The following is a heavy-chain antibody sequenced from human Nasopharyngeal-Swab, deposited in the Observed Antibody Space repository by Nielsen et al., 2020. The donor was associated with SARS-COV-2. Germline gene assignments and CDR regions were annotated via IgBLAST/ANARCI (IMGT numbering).Heavy chain of an antibody. D-gene: IGHD2-2*01. CDR2: ISAYNGNT. Sequence: ASEKVSCKASGYTVTSYGISWVRQAPGQGLEWMGWISAYNGNTNYAQKLQGRVTMTTVTSTSTASMELRSLRSDDTAVYYCARCLVVVPSADNIAWFDPWGQGTLVTVSS. J-gene: IGHJ5*02. V-gene: IGHV1-18*01. CDR3: ARCLVVVPSADNIAWFDP. CDR1: GYTVTSYG.